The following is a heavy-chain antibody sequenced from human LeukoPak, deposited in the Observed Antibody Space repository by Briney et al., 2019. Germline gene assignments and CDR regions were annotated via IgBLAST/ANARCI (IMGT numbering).Heavy chain of an antibody. CDR1: GGSLNSSSYY. CDR2: IYYSGRT. Sequence: PSETLSLTCTVSGGSLNSSSYYWGWIRQPPGKGLEWIGSIYYSGRTYYNPSLKIRVTIFVDTSKNQFSLKLNSVTAADTAVYYCAREGAACEPYYWGQGTLVTVSS. D-gene: IGHD1-14*01. V-gene: IGHV4-39*02. CDR3: AREGAACEPYY. J-gene: IGHJ4*02.